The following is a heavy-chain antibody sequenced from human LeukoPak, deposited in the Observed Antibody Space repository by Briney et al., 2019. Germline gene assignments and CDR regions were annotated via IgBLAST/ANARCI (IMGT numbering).Heavy chain of an antibody. CDR2: IYNSGST. CDR1: GDSIPSAGYF. V-gene: IGHV4-31*03. D-gene: IGHD5-24*01. J-gene: IGHJ6*03. CDR3: ARDANDGYGGYMDV. Sequence: SETLSLTCTVSGDSIPSAGYFWNWIRQHPGKGLEWIGYIYNSGSTSYNPSLKSRISISIYTSKNQFSLRLSSVTAADTAVYYCARDANDGYGGYMDVWGQGTTVTVSS.